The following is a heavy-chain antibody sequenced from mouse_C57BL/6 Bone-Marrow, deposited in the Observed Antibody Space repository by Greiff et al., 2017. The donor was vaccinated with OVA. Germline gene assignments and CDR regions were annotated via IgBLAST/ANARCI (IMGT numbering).Heavy chain of an antibody. V-gene: IGHV5-6*01. CDR2: ISSGGSYT. D-gene: IGHD6-5*01. J-gene: IGHJ3*01. CDR3: ARHPLFCYATGAWFAY. CDR1: GFTFSSYG. Sequence: EVQLVESGGDLVKPGGSLKLSCAASGFTFSSYGMSWVRQTPDKRLEWVATISSGGSYTYYPDSVKGRFTISRDNAKNTLYLQMSSLKSEDTAMYYCARHPLFCYATGAWFAYWGQGTLVTVSA.